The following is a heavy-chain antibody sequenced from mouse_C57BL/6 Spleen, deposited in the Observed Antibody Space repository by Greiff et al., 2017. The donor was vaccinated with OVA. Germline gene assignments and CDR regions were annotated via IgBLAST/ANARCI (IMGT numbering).Heavy chain of an antibody. Sequence: VHLQQSGPELVKPGASVKISCKASGYTFTDYYMNWVKQSHGKSLEWIGDINPNNGGTSYNQKFKGKATLTVDKSSSTAYMELRSLTSEDSAVYYCARNDYYGSSHWYFDVWGTGTTVTVSS. J-gene: IGHJ1*03. CDR3: ARNDYYGSSHWYFDV. CDR2: INPNNGGT. D-gene: IGHD1-1*01. CDR1: GYTFTDYY. V-gene: IGHV1-26*01.